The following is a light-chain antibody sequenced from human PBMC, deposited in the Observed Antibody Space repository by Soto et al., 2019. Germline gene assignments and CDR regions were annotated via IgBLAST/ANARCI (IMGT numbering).Light chain of an antibody. CDR3: SSYTSGSTPWV. CDR2: DVS. CDR1: SSDVGGYNY. V-gene: IGLV2-14*03. Sequence: QSALTQPTSVSGSPGQSITISCTGTSSDVGGYNYVSWYQHHPGKAPKLMICDVSDRPSGVSNRFSGSKSGNTASLTISGLQAEDEADYYCSSYTSGSTPWVFGPGTKSPS. J-gene: IGLJ1*01.